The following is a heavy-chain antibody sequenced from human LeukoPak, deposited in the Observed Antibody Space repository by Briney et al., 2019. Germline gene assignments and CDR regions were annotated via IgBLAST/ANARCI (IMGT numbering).Heavy chain of an antibody. Sequence: ASVKVSCKASGYTFTTYGISWVRQAPGQGLEWMGWISADNGNTNYAQKFQGRVTMTTDTSTSTAYMEPRSLRSDDTAVYYCARDLGKSRDRKWFDPWGQGTLVTVSS. CDR3: ARDLGKSRDRKWFDP. V-gene: IGHV1-18*01. CDR1: GYTFTTYG. CDR2: ISADNGNT. J-gene: IGHJ5*02.